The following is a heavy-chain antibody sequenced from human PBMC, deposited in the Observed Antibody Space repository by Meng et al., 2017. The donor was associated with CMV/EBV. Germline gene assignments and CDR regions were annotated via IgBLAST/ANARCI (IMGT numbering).Heavy chain of an antibody. D-gene: IGHD2-2*01. CDR2: ISSSGSTI. CDR3: AREVIVVVPVNYYYYYGMDV. Sequence: GGSLRLSCAASGFTFSSYEMNWVRQAPGKGLEWVSYISSSGSTIYYADSVKGRFTISRDNAKNSLYLQMNSLRAEDTAVYYCAREVIVVVPVNYYYYYGMDVWGQGTTVTVSS. V-gene: IGHV3-48*03. CDR1: GFTFSSYE. J-gene: IGHJ6*02.